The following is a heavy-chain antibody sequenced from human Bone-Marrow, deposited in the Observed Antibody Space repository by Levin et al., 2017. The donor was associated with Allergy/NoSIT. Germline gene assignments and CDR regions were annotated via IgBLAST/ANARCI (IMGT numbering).Heavy chain of an antibody. CDR2: LIPTLDMT. V-gene: IGHV1-69*02. CDR1: GLTFNNYP. J-gene: IGHJ3*01. CDR3: HGIGSFDV. Sequence: ASVKVSCKASGLTFNNYPITWVRQAPGQGLDWMGRLIPTLDMTNYARKFQGRVTITADKSTSTASMELTSLTSADTAVYYCHGIGSFDVWGQGTMVTVSS.